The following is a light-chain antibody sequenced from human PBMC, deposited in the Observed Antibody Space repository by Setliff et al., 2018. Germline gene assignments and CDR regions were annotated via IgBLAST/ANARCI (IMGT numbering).Light chain of an antibody. CDR1: SSDVGGYNR. Sequence: ALAQPPSASGSPGQSVTISCTGTSSDVGGYNRVSWYQQYPGKAPKVMIYEVTKRPSGVPDRFSGSKSGNTASLTVSGLQAEDEGDYYCSSYSSSNIPFVFGTGTKVTVL. CDR3: SSYSSSNIPFV. J-gene: IGLJ1*01. V-gene: IGLV2-8*01. CDR2: EVT.